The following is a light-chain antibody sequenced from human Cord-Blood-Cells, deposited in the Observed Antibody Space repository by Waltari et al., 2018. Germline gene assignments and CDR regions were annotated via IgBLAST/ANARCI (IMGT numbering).Light chain of an antibody. CDR2: GAS. V-gene: IGKV3-20*01. CDR1: QRVSSSY. J-gene: IGKJ4*01. Sequence: EIVLTQSPGTLSLSPGERATLSCRASQRVSSSYLACYQQKPGQAPRLLIYGASSRATGIPDRFSGSGSGTDFTLTISRLEPEDFAVYYCQQYGSSPRLTFGGGTKVEIK. CDR3: QQYGSSPRLT.